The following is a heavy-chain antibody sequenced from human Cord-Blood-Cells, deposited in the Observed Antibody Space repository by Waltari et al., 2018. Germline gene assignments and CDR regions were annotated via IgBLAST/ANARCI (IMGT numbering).Heavy chain of an antibody. J-gene: IGHJ4*02. CDR1: GGSFSGYY. V-gene: IGHV4-34*01. Sequence: QVQLQQWGAGLLKPSETLSLTCAVYGGSFSGYYCSWIRQPPGKGLEWIGEINHSGSTNYNPSLKSRVTISVDTSKNQFSLKLSSVTAADTAVYYCARGPSSSFDYWGQGTLVTVSS. CDR3: ARGPSSSFDY. CDR2: INHSGST. D-gene: IGHD6-13*01.